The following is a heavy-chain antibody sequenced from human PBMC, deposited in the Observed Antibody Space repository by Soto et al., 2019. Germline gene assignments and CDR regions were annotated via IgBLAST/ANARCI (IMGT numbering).Heavy chain of an antibody. J-gene: IGHJ4*02. CDR3: ARDPSDSSGNYDY. D-gene: IGHD3-22*01. V-gene: IGHV1-2*02. Sequence: ASVKVSCKPSGYTFSLYFIHWVRQAPGEGLEWVGWINPDSGVTQYAQKYQGRVTMTSDTSIRTAYMDLTGPTSDDTAVYFCARDPSDSSGNYDYWGQGTLVTVSS. CDR1: GYTFSLYF. CDR2: INPDSGVT.